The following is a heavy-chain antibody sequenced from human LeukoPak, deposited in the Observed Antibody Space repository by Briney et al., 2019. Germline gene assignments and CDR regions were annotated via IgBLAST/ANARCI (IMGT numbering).Heavy chain of an antibody. Sequence: PGGSLRLSCAASGFTFSNYSMHWVRQAPGKGLEWVAVISYDGSNKYYADSVKGRFTISRDNSKNTLYLQMNSLRAEDTAVYYCARDRSDYGDYWGQGTLVTVSS. V-gene: IGHV3-30-3*01. CDR1: GFTFSNYS. CDR2: ISYDGSNK. J-gene: IGHJ4*02. CDR3: ARDRSDYGDY.